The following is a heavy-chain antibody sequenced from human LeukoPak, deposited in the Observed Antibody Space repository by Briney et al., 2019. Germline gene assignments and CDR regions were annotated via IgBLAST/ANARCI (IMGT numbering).Heavy chain of an antibody. D-gene: IGHD3-3*01. CDR3: ARDASITIFGVVTPHNWFDP. J-gene: IGHJ5*02. CDR1: GYTFTSYY. V-gene: IGHV1-46*03. Sequence: ASVKVSCKASGYTFTSYYMHWVRQAPGQGLEWMGIINPSGGSTSYAQKLQGRVTMTRDTSTSTVYMELSSLRSEDTAVYYCARDASITIFGVVTPHNWFDPWGQGTLVTVSS. CDR2: INPSGGST.